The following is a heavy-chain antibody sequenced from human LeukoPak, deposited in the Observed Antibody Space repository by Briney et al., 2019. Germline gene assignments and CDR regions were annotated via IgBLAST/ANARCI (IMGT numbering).Heavy chain of an antibody. D-gene: IGHD1-26*01. CDR1: GGSISSSSYY. CDR2: IDYTGST. Sequence: PSETLSLTCTVSGGSISSSSYYWGWIRQPPGKGPEWIGSIDYTGSTYYSPSLKSRVSMSVDTSKNRFSLRLSSVSAADTAAYYCAGLIRSGRYYLDYWGQGTLVTVSS. CDR3: AGLIRSGRYYLDY. J-gene: IGHJ4*02. V-gene: IGHV4-39*01.